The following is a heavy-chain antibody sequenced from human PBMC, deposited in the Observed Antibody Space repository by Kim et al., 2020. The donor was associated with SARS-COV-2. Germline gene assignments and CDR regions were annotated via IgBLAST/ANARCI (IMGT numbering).Heavy chain of an antibody. CDR2: INAGNGNT. CDR1: GYTFTSYA. CDR3: ATDKTPLAYCGGDCKTPLDY. V-gene: IGHV1-3*01. J-gene: IGHJ4*01. Sequence: ASVKVSCKASGYTFTSYAMHWVRQAPGQRLEWMGWINAGNGNTKYSQKFQGRVTITRDTSASTAYMELSSLRSEDTAVYYCATDKTPLAYCGGDCKTPLDYWGHGTLVPVSS. D-gene: IGHD2-21*01.